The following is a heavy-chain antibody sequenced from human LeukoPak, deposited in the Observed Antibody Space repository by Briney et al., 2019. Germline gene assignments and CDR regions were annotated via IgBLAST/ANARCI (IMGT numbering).Heavy chain of an antibody. CDR2: IREDGSEK. CDR1: GFTFSSHW. V-gene: IGHV3-7*01. Sequence: GGSLRLSCAASGFTFSSHWMSWVRQVAGKGLEWVANIREDGSEKYYVDSVKGRFTISRDNAKNSLYLQMNSLRAEDTAVYYCARDAVRAAIMGAFDIWGQGTMVTVSS. J-gene: IGHJ3*02. D-gene: IGHD2-2*01. CDR3: ARDAVRAAIMGAFDI.